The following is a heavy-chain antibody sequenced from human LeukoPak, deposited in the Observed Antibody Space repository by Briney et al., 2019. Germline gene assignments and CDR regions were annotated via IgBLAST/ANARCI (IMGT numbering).Heavy chain of an antibody. J-gene: IGHJ4*02. CDR2: INQDGSEK. CDR1: GFTFSDYW. CDR3: AKDNRRHYTSGPNPDSLH. D-gene: IGHD6-19*01. V-gene: IGHV3-7*03. Sequence: GGSLRLSCAASGFTFSDYWMSWVRQAPGKGLEWVATINQDGSEKFYADSVRGRFTISRDNAKNSLYLQMDSLRVEDTAFYYCAKDNRRHYTSGPNPDSLHWGQGALVTVSS.